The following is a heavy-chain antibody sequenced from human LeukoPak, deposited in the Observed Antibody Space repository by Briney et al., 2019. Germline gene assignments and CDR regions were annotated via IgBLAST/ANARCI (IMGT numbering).Heavy chain of an antibody. J-gene: IGHJ4*02. D-gene: IGHD6-6*01. Sequence: PGGSLRLSCAASGFTFSSYAMHWVRQAPGKGLEWVAVISYDGSNKYYADSAKGRFTISRDNSKNTLYLQMNSLRAEDTAVYYCAKDGSIAARPSDYWGQGTLVTVSS. CDR2: ISYDGSNK. V-gene: IGHV3-30-3*01. CDR1: GFTFSSYA. CDR3: AKDGSIAARPSDY.